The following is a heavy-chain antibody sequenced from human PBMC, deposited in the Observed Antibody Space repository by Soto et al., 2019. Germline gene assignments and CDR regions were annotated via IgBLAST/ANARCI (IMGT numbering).Heavy chain of an antibody. J-gene: IGHJ4*02. Sequence: GGSLRLSCAASGFTFSNAWMSWVRQAPGKGLEWVGRIKSKTDGGTTDYAAPVKGRFTISRDDSKNTLYLQMNSLKTEDTAVYYCTTDGSWSLRVYGLDYWGQGTLVTVSS. CDR3: TTDGSWSLRVYGLDY. CDR1: GFTFSNAW. D-gene: IGHD2-15*01. CDR2: IKSKTDGGTT. V-gene: IGHV3-15*01.